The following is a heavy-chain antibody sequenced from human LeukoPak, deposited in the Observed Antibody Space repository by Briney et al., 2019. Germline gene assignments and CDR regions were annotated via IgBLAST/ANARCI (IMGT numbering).Heavy chain of an antibody. CDR3: ARGGTNSAGMDV. D-gene: IGHD1-14*01. Sequence: GGSLRLSCAASGFTFSSYSMNWVRQAPGKGLEWVSSISGSSNYIYHADSVKGRFTISRDNAKNSLYLQMNSLRAEDTAVYYCARGGTNSAGMDVWGKGTTVTVSS. J-gene: IGHJ6*03. CDR2: ISGSSNYI. CDR1: GFTFSSYS. V-gene: IGHV3-21*01.